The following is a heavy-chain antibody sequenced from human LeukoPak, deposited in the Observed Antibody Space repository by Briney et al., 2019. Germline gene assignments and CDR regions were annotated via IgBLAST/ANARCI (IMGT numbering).Heavy chain of an antibody. D-gene: IGHD3-22*01. J-gene: IGHJ1*01. V-gene: IGHV3-15*01. CDR2: IKSKTDGGTI. CDR1: GFTFSKVW. CDR3: TTDLSELDDSGYYAKYFHH. Sequence: GGSLRLSCAASGFTFSKVWMSWVRQAPGKGLEWVGRIKSKTDGGTIDYAAPVKGRFTISRDDSKDTLFLQMNSLKAEDTAVYYCTTDLSELDDSGYYAKYFHHWGQGTLVSVSS.